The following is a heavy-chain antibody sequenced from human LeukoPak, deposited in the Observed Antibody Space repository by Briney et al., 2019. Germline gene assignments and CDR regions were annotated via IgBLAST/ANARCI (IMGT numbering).Heavy chain of an antibody. CDR1: GFTFNTYA. D-gene: IGHD6-19*01. Sequence: GGSLRLSCAASGFTFNTYAIYWVRQAPGKGLEWVSGICGSGGCTYYADSVRGRFTISRDNSKNTVYLQMNSLTADDTAVYYCAKTTVGYSSGRYPGWPADCWGQGTLVTVSP. CDR2: ICGSGGCT. V-gene: IGHV3-23*01. CDR3: AKTTVGYSSGRYPGWPADC. J-gene: IGHJ4*02.